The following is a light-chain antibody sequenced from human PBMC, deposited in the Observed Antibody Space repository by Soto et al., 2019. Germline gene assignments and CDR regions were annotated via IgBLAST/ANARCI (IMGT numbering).Light chain of an antibody. Sequence: EIVLTQSPGTQSLSPGERATLSCRASQSVSSNYLAWYQQKPGQAPRFLIYGASTRATGIPDRFSGSGSGTDFTLTISRLEPEYFAVYYCQQYGNSLFTFGPGTKVDIK. V-gene: IGKV3-20*01. CDR2: GAS. CDR3: QQYGNSLFT. CDR1: QSVSSNY. J-gene: IGKJ3*01.